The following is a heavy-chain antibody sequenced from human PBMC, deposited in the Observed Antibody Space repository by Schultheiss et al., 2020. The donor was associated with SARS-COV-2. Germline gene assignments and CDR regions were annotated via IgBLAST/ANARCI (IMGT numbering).Heavy chain of an antibody. CDR3: ARVGWELLYHAYYFDY. D-gene: IGHD1-26*01. Sequence: SQTLSLTCTVSGGSISSYYWSWIRQPPGKGLECIGYIYYSGSTNYNPSLKSRVTISVDTSKNQFSLKLSSVTAADTAVYYCARVGWELLYHAYYFDYWGQGTLVTVSS. V-gene: IGHV4-59*01. J-gene: IGHJ4*02. CDR1: GGSISSYY. CDR2: IYYSGST.